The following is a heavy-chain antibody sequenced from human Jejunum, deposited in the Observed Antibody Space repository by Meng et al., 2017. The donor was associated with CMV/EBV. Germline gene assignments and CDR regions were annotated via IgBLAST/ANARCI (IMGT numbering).Heavy chain of an antibody. D-gene: IGHD3-10*01. CDR1: FTGYY. J-gene: IGHJ6*02. CDR2: INPNSGGT. CDR3: ARADQGTWFSYYNGMDV. V-gene: IGHV1-2*02. Sequence: FTGYYIHWVRQAPGQGLEWMGWINPNSGGTNFAQKFQGRVTMTRDTSISTVYMEMGSLTSDDTAVFYCARADQGTWFSYYNGMDVWGQGTKVTVSS.